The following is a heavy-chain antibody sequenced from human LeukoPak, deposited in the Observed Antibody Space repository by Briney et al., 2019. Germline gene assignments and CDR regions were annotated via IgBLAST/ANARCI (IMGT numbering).Heavy chain of an antibody. D-gene: IGHD2-2*01. J-gene: IGHJ4*02. Sequence: GGSLRLSCAASGFTFSSYGMHWVRQAPGKGLEWVAFIRYDGSNKYYADSVKGRFTISRDNSKNTLYLQMNSLRAEDTAVYYCAKVSLYCSSTSCPPDYWGQGTLVTVSS. V-gene: IGHV3-30*02. CDR1: GFTFSSYG. CDR2: IRYDGSNK. CDR3: AKVSLYCSSTSCPPDY.